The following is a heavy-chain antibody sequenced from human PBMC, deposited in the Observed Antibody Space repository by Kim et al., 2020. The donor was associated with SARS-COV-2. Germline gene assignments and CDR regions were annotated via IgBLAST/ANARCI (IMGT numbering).Heavy chain of an antibody. Sequence: GGSLRLSCAASGFTFSSYAMSWVRQAPGKGLEWVSAICGSGGSTYYADSVKGLFIITRDNAKNTLYLLMNSMRADEAAVYYCATDWEYSSSCQVDYWGQGALVTVSS. D-gene: IGHD6-13*01. CDR1: GFTFSSYA. CDR2: ICGSGGST. V-gene: IGHV3-23*01. J-gene: IGHJ4*02. CDR3: ATDWEYSSSCQVDY.